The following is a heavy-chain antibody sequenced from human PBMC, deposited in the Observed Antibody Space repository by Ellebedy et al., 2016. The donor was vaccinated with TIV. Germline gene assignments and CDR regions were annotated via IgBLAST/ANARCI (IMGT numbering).Heavy chain of an antibody. CDR1: GGSINSSKW. V-gene: IGHV4-4*02. D-gene: IGHD3-10*01. CDR3: ARDSNGGHP. J-gene: IGHJ4*02. CDR2: IYHRGST. Sequence: GSLRLXCAVSGGSINSSKWWTWVRQPPGKGLEWIGEIYHRGSTNYNPSLKSRVTISVDKSKNQFSLKLGSVTAADTAVYYCARDSNGGHPWGQGTLVTVSS.